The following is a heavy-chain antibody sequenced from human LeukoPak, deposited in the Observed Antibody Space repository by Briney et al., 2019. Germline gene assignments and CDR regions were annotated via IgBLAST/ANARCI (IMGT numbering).Heavy chain of an antibody. J-gene: IGHJ6*02. Sequence: PSQTLSLTCTVSGGSISSYYWSWIRQPPGKGLEWIGYIYYSGSTNYNPSLKSRVTISVDTSKNQFSLKLSSVTAADTAVYYCARGRVVRGPILYYYGMDVWGQGTTVTVSS. CDR2: IYYSGST. D-gene: IGHD3-10*01. CDR3: ARGRVVRGPILYYYGMDV. CDR1: GGSISSYY. V-gene: IGHV4-59*12.